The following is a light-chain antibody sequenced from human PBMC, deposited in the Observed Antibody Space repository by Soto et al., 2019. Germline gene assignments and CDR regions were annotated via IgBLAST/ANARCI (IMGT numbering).Light chain of an antibody. V-gene: IGKV3-20*01. Sequence: EVVLTQSPGTLSLSPVERATLSCMASQSVAGSYLAWYQQRPGQAPRLLIYGASNRATGIPDRFSGSGSGTDFTLTISRLEPEDFAVYYCQQYGSSGTFGQGTKVDIK. CDR3: QQYGSSGT. J-gene: IGKJ1*01. CDR2: GAS. CDR1: QSVAGSY.